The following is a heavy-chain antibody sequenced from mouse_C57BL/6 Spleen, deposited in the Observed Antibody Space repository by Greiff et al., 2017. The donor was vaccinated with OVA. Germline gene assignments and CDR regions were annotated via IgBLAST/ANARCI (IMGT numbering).Heavy chain of an antibody. CDR3: ARWRTAQATYY. V-gene: IGHV1-50*01. CDR2: IDPSDSYT. CDR1: GYTFTSYW. D-gene: IGHD3-2*02. J-gene: IGHJ2*01. Sequence: QVHVKQPGAELVKPGASVKLSCKASGYTFTSYWMQWVKQRPGQGLEWIGEIDPSDSYTNYNQKFKGKATLTVDTSSSTAYMQLSSLTSEDSAVYYCARWRTAQATYYWGQGTTLTVSS.